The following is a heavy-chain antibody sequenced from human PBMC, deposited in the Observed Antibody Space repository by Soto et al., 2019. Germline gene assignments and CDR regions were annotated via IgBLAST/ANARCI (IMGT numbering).Heavy chain of an antibody. CDR1: GFTFSGSA. CDR2: IRSKPNNYAT. V-gene: IGHV3-73*01. J-gene: IGHJ4*02. CDR3: TRHLVDY. Sequence: PGGLLRLSCTASGFTFSGSAMHWVRQASGKGLEWVGRIRSKPNNYATAYAASVQGRFTISRDDSKNTAYLQMSSLKTEDTAVYYCTRHLVDYWGQGTLVTVSS.